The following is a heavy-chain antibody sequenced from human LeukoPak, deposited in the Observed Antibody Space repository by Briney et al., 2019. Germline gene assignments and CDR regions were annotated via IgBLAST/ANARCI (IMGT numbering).Heavy chain of an antibody. D-gene: IGHD6-19*01. CDR1: GGSISSSSYY. Sequence: SETLSLTCTDSGGSISSSSYYWGWVRQPPGKGLEWNGSIYYSGSTYCNPSLKSRVTISVDTSKNQFSLKLSSVTAADTAVYYCASGVAGTLYYYYYMDVWGKGATVTVSS. V-gene: IGHV4-39*01. CDR2: IYYSGST. CDR3: ASGVAGTLYYYYYMDV. J-gene: IGHJ6*03.